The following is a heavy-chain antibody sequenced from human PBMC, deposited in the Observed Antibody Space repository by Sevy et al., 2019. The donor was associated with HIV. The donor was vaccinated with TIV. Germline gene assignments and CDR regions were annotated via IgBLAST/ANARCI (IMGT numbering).Heavy chain of an antibody. CDR3: AKEGDVPIIDY. J-gene: IGHJ4*02. Sequence: GGSLRLSCAASGFSFSNYAMSWVRQGPGMGLEWVAAISGSGLSTYYADSVKGRFTISRDNSKKTLHLQMKSLRAEDTAVYYCAKEGDVPIIDYWGQGTLVTVSS. CDR2: ISGSGLST. CDR1: GFSFSNYA. V-gene: IGHV3-23*01. D-gene: IGHD3-10*02.